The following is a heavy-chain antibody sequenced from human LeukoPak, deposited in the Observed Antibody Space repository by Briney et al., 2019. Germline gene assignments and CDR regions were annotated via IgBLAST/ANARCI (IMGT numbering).Heavy chain of an antibody. CDR1: GFTFSGFG. J-gene: IGHJ6*03. V-gene: IGHV3-23*01. Sequence: GSLRLSCAASGFTFSGFGMSWVRQAPGKGLEWVSTISSSGGSTYYADSVKGRFTISRDNFKNALYVQMNSLRAEDTAVYYCARGAETLRFLNYYYMDVWGKGTTVTVSS. CDR2: ISSSGGST. D-gene: IGHD3-3*01. CDR3: ARGAETLRFLNYYYMDV.